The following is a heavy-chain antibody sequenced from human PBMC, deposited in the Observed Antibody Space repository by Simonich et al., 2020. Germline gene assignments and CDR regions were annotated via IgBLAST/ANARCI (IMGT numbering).Heavy chain of an antibody. D-gene: IGHD1-26*01. CDR2: IKNKTDGETT. V-gene: IGHV3-15*01. Sequence: EVQLVESGGGLVKPGGSLRLSCAASGFTFSNAWMSWVRQAPGKGMEWVVRIKNKTDGETTDYAAPVKGRFTISRDDSKNTLYLQMNSLKTEDTAVYYCTTDLRSGSYQPSEYFQHWGQGTLVTVSS. CDR3: TTDLRSGSYQPSEYFQH. J-gene: IGHJ1*01. CDR1: GFTFSNAW.